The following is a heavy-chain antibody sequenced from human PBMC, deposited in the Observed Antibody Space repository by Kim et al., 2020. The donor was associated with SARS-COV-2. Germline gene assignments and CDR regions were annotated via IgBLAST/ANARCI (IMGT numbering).Heavy chain of an antibody. D-gene: IGHD6-13*01. J-gene: IGHJ6*02. V-gene: IGHV3-23*01. CDR3: AARYSSLSYYYYYYGMDV. Sequence: KGRFTISRDNAKHTLYLQMHSLRAEDTAVYYCAARYSSLSYYYYYYGMDVWGQGTTVTVSS.